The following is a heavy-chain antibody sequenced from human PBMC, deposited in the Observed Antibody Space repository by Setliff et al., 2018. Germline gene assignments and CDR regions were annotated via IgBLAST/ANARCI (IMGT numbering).Heavy chain of an antibody. CDR3: ANCRRSARCYDPDS. CDR1: GFTFSSRW. Sequence: LRLSCVVSGFTFSSRWMGWVRQAPGKGLEWVSAISDSGAATYYADSVKGRFTISRDTSKNMLYLQMNSLRAEDTALYYWANCRRSARCYDPDSWGQGTLVTVSS. J-gene: IGHJ4*02. V-gene: IGHV3-23*01. CDR2: ISDSGAAT. D-gene: IGHD2-2*01.